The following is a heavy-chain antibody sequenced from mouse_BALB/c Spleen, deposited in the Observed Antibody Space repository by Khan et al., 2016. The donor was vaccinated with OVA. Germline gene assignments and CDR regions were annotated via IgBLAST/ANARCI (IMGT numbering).Heavy chain of an antibody. V-gene: IGHV3-2*02. D-gene: IGHD1-1*01. J-gene: IGHJ2*01. CDR1: GYSITSGYA. CDR2: ISYSGVT. CDR3: ARANYYGYYFDY. Sequence: EVQLQESGPGLVKPSQSLSLTCTVTGYSITSGYAWNWIRQFPGNKLEWMGYISYSGVTSYTASLKSRISITRDTSKNQFFLQLNSVTTEDTATYYCARANYYGYYFDYWGQGTTLPVSS.